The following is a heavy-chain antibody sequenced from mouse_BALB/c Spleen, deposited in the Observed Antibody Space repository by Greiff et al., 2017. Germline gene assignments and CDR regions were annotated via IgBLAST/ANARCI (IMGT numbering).Heavy chain of an antibody. V-gene: IGHV1-67*01. J-gene: IGHJ4*01. CDR2: ISTYYGNT. Sequence: QVQLQQSGPELVRPGVSVKISCKGSSYTFTDYAMHWVKQSHAKSLEWIGVISTYYGNTNYNQKFKGKATMTVDKSSSTAYMELARLTSEDSAVYYCARGFTTARYYYAMDYWGQGTSVTVSS. CDR1: SYTFTDYA. CDR3: ARGFTTARYYYAMDY. D-gene: IGHD1-2*01.